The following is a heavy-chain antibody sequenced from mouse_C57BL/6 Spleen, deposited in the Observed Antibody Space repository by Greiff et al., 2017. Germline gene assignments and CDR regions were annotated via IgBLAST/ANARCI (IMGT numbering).Heavy chain of an antibody. CDR1: GYTFTSYW. Sequence: QVQLQQPGAELVMPGASVKLSCKASGYTFTSYWMPWVKQRPGQGLEWIGEIDPSDSYTNYNQKFKGKSTLTVDKYSSTAYMQLSSLTSEDSAVYYCARPAQATYYAMDYWGQGTSVTVSS. J-gene: IGHJ4*01. D-gene: IGHD3-2*02. V-gene: IGHV1-69*01. CDR2: IDPSDSYT. CDR3: ARPAQATYYAMDY.